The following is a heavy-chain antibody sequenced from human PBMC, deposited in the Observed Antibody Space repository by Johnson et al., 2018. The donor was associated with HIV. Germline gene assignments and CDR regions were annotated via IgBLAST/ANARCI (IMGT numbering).Heavy chain of an antibody. V-gene: IGHV3-48*04. CDR2: IYSGGTI. J-gene: IGHJ3*02. Sequence: VQLVESGGGLVQPGGSLRLSCAASGFTFSSYWMSWVRQAPGKGLEWVSVIYSGGTIYYADSVKGRFTISRDNAKNSLYLQMNSLRAEDTAVYYCARRTVVTPGAFDIWGQGTMVTVSS. D-gene: IGHD4-23*01. CDR3: ARRTVVTPGAFDI. CDR1: GFTFSSYW.